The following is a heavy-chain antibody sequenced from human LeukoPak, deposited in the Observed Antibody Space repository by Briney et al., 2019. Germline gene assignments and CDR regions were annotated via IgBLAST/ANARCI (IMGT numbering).Heavy chain of an antibody. CDR3: ARAYLPATGKYDY. CDR1: GYTFTSCY. Sequence: ASVKVSCKASGYTFTSCYMHWVRQAPGQGLEWMGIINPSGGSTSYAQKFQGRVTMTRDMSTSTVYMELSSLRSEDTAVYYCARAYLPATGKYDYWGQGTLVTVSS. CDR2: INPSGGST. V-gene: IGHV1-46*01. J-gene: IGHJ4*02. D-gene: IGHD2-21*01.